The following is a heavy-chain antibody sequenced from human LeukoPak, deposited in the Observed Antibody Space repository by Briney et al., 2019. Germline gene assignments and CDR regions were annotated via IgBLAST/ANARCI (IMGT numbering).Heavy chain of an antibody. CDR1: GFTFSNYW. J-gene: IGHJ3*02. CDR3: ARAGLANAFDI. Sequence: PGGSLRLSCAASGFTFSNYWMTWVRQAPGKGLEWVSYISTSGSIIYHADSVKGRFTISRDNAKNSLYLQMNSLRVEDTAVYYCARAGLANAFDIWGQGTMVTVSS. CDR2: ISTSGSII. V-gene: IGHV3-11*01.